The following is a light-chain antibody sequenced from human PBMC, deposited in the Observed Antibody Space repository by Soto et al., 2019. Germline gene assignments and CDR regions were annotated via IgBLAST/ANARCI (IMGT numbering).Light chain of an antibody. J-gene: IGKJ4*01. CDR2: GAS. Sequence: EIVLTQSPGTLSLSPGERATLSCRASQSVSSSYLAWYQQKPGQAPRLLIYGASSRATGIPDRFSGSGSGTDFTLTISRLEPEDCVVYYCQQYGSSPPVTFGEGTKVEIK. CDR1: QSVSSSY. CDR3: QQYGSSPPVT. V-gene: IGKV3-20*01.